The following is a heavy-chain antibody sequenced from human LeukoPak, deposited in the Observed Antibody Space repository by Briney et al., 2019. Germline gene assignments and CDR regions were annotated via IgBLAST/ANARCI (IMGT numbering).Heavy chain of an antibody. V-gene: IGHV4-59*01. CDR2: IYYSGST. J-gene: IGHJ4*02. Sequence: KPSETLSLTCTVSGGSISSYYWSWIRQPPGKGLEWIGYIYYSGSTNYNPSLKSRVTISVDTSKNQLSLKLSSVTAADTAVYYCARVFSSGWYGAIDYWGQGTLVTVSS. CDR1: GGSISSYY. CDR3: ARVFSSGWYGAIDY. D-gene: IGHD6-19*01.